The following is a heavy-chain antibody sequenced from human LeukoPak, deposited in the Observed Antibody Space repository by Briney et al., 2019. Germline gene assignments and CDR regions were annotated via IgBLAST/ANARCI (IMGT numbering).Heavy chain of an antibody. V-gene: IGHV1-46*01. CDR3: ARGGVGGNSVSFYYFDY. CDR2: INPSVDSA. Sequence: GASVKVSCKASGYTFTTYGISWVRQAPGQDLEWMGVINPSVDSASYAQKFQDRVTMTSDTSTSTVYMDLSSLRSEDTAVYYCARGGVGGNSVSFYYFDYWGQGTLVTVSS. J-gene: IGHJ4*02. CDR1: GYTFTTYG. D-gene: IGHD1-26*01.